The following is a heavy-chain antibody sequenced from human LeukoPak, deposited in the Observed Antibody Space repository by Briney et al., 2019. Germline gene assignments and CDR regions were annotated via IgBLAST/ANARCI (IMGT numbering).Heavy chain of an antibody. CDR1: GYTLTSYG. J-gene: IGHJ6*03. Sequence: ASVKVSCKSSGYTLTSYGISWVRQAPGQGLEWMGWISAYNGNTNYAQKLQGRVTMTTDTSTSTAYMELRSLRSDDTAVYYCARGPAYYDFWSGYSGYYYMDVWGKGTTVTVSS. CDR3: ARGPAYYDFWSGYSGYYYMDV. D-gene: IGHD3-3*01. CDR2: ISAYNGNT. V-gene: IGHV1-18*01.